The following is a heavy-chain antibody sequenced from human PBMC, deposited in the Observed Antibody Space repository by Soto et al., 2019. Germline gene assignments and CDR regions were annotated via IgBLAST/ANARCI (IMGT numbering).Heavy chain of an antibody. Sequence: PSETLSLTCSPSGGSINSSSHFWGWVRQPPGKGLEWIGTIYFTGNTYYTPSLKSRLTMSIDTSKNDFSLRLNSVTAADTAVYYCAGQTFTIAAASYGRSNWFDPWGPGTLVTVSS. V-gene: IGHV4-39*01. CDR3: AGQTFTIAAASYGRSNWFDP. CDR1: GGSINSSSHF. J-gene: IGHJ5*02. CDR2: IYFTGNT. D-gene: IGHD6-25*01.